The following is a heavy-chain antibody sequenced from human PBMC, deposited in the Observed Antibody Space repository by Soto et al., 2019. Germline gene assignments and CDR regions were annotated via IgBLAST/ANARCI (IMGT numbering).Heavy chain of an antibody. CDR3: ARSYGGFGRGIYYFDY. D-gene: IGHD5-12*01. J-gene: IGHJ4*02. Sequence: GGSLRLSCAASGFSFSSYGMHWVRQAPGKGLEWVAVIWYDGSNKYYADSVKGQFTISRDNSKNILYLQMNSLRAGDTAVYYCARSYGGFGRGIYYFDYWGQGTLVTVSS. V-gene: IGHV3-33*01. CDR1: GFSFSSYG. CDR2: IWYDGSNK.